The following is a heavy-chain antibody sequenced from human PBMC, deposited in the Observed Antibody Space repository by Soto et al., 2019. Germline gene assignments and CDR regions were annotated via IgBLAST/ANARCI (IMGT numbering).Heavy chain of an antibody. CDR3: YPEAGGYGNWFDP. CDR2: IYYSGRT. Sequence: QLQLQESGPGLVKPSEPLSLTCTVSGGSISSSSYYWGWIRQPPGKGLEWIGSIYYSGRTYYNPYLKRRVTISVDTSKNQFSLKLSSVTAADTAVYYCYPEAGGYGNWFDPWGQGTLVTVSS. CDR1: GGSISSSSYY. J-gene: IGHJ5*02. D-gene: IGHD5-12*01. V-gene: IGHV4-39*01.